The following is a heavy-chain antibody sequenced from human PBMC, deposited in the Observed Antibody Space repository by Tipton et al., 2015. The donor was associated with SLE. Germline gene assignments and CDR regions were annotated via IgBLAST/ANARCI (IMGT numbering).Heavy chain of an antibody. CDR2: TFYRGNT. J-gene: IGHJ6*02. CDR1: DDSIFTYY. Sequence: TLSLTCTVSDDSIFTYYWSWIRQPPGKRLEWIGYTFYRGNTDYNPSVKRRVTISLDTSKNQFSLKLSSVTAADTALYFCARHLGAARSPWYYFYGMDVWGQGTTVTVSS. V-gene: IGHV4-59*08. CDR3: ARHLGAARSPWYYFYGMDV. D-gene: IGHD6-6*01.